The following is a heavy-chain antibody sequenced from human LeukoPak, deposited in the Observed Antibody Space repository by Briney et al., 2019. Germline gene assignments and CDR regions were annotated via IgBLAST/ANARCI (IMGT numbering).Heavy chain of an antibody. CDR2: IYYSGST. CDR1: GGSIRSYY. Sequence: SETLSLTCSVSGGSIRSYYWSWIRQPPGKGLEWIGYIYYSGSTNYIPSLKSRVTLSVDTSKNQFSLKLSSVTAADTAVYYCARTPGGVAPFDYLGQGTLVTVSS. CDR3: ARTPGGVAPFDY. D-gene: IGHD3-16*01. J-gene: IGHJ4*02. V-gene: IGHV4-59*01.